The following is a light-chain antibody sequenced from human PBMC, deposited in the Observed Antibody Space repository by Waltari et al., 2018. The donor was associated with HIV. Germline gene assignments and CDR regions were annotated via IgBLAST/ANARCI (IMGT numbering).Light chain of an antibody. CDR3: CSYAGSGLV. CDR1: SSDVGAYTL. J-gene: IGLJ3*02. Sequence: QSALTQSASVSGSPGQSITISCTGTSSDVGAYTLVSWYQQHPGEVPKLLIYEGTTRPSGVSTRFSGSKPGNTASLTVSGLQAEDEADYYGCSYAGSGLVFGGGTKLTVL. V-gene: IGLV2-23*01. CDR2: EGT.